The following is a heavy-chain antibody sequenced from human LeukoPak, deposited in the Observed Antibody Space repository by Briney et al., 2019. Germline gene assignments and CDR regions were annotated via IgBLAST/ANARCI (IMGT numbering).Heavy chain of an antibody. D-gene: IGHD6-13*01. J-gene: IGHJ5*02. CDR3: ARDPYSSSWYSGDNWFDP. CDR2: IYYSGST. Sequence: SETLSLTCTVSGGSISSYYWSWIRQPPGKGLEWIGYIYYSGSTNYNPSLKSRVTISVDTSKNQFSLKLSSVTAADTAVYYCARDPYSSSWYSGDNWFDPWGQGTLVTVSS. V-gene: IGHV4-59*12. CDR1: GGSISSYY.